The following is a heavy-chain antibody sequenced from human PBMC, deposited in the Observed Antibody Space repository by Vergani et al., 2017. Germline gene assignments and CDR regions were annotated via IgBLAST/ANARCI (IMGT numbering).Heavy chain of an antibody. V-gene: IGHV3-33*01. CDR3: AREASLVPAATAMDD. D-gene: IGHD2-2*01. J-gene: IGHJ6*02. CDR2: ILYAGSNK. Sequence: QVQLVESGGGVVQPGRSLRLSCAASGCTFSSYGMHWVRQAPGKGLEWVAVILYAGSNKYYADSVKGRFTIDRDNSKNTLDLQINSLSAEDTAVYYCAREASLVPAATAMDDWGQGTMVTVSS. CDR1: GCTFSSYG.